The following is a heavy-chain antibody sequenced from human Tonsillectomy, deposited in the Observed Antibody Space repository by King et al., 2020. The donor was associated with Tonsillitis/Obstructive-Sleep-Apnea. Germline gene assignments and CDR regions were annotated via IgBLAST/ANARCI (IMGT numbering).Heavy chain of an antibody. D-gene: IGHD2-15*01. J-gene: IGHJ5*02. CDR1: GFTFNSYN. CDR3: AGDREYCSCGSCYSGPYWFDP. CDR2: ITSSSSYI. V-gene: IGHV3-21*01. Sequence: VQLVESGGGLVKPGGSLRLSCAASGFTFNSYNMNWVRQAPGKGLEWVSSITSSSSYIYNADSVKGRFTISRDNAKNSLYLQMNSLRAEDTAVYFCAGDREYCSCGSCYSGPYWFDPWGQGTLVTVSS.